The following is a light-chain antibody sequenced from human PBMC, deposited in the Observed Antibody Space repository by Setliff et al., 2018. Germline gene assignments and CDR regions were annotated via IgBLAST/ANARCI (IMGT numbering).Light chain of an antibody. Sequence: QSVLTQPPSVSGAPGQRVTISCTGSSSNIGAGYDVHWYQQLPGTAPKLMIYEVSKRPSGVPDRFSGSKSGNTASLTVSGLQAEDEADYYCSSYAGSNNPDVFGTGTKGTVL. V-gene: IGLV1-40*01. CDR2: EVS. CDR1: SSNIGAGYD. CDR3: SSYAGSNNPDV. J-gene: IGLJ1*01.